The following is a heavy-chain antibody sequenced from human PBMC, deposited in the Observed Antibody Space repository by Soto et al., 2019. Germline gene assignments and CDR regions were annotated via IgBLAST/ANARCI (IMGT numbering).Heavy chain of an antibody. V-gene: IGHV3-23*01. D-gene: IGHD2-15*01. CDR2: LTVTGDSA. CDR1: GFRLSDSA. J-gene: IGHJ6*03. Sequence: EVQMLESGGGLVQPGGSLRLSCAASGFRLSDSAVSWVRQAQGKGLEWVSSLTVTGDSAFYSDSVTGRFTIARDISESTLYLQMNSLRAEDTAVYYCAKNGCSYPACYPYYYYVDVWGRGTTVTVSS. CDR3: AKNGCSYPACYPYYYYVDV.